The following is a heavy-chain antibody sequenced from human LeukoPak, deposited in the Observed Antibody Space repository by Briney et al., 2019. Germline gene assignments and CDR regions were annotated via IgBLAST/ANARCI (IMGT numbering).Heavy chain of an antibody. J-gene: IGHJ4*02. V-gene: IGHV4-59*02. Sequence: NPSETLSLNCTVSGGSVSSSHWNWIRQPPGKGLEWIGNVDYSGSTKYNPSLRSRVTMLLDTSNNQFSLKLRSVTASDTALYYCTRGYYEPFDRWGQGTLVTVSS. CDR1: GGSVSSSH. D-gene: IGHD3-22*01. CDR2: VDYSGST. CDR3: TRGYYEPFDR.